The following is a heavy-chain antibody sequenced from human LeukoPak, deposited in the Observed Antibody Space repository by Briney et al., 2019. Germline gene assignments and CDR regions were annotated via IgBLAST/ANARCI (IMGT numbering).Heavy chain of an antibody. D-gene: IGHD3-10*01. J-gene: IGHJ3*01. CDR3: VRLSGAFDL. V-gene: IGHV4-39*07. Sequence: KTSETLSLTCTVSGGSISSSSYYWGWIRQPPGKGLEWIGEIYHSGSTNYNPSLKSRVTISLDKSRNQFSLRLTSVSAADTAVYYCVRLSGAFDLWGPGTVVTVSS. CDR2: IYHSGST. CDR1: GGSISSSSYY.